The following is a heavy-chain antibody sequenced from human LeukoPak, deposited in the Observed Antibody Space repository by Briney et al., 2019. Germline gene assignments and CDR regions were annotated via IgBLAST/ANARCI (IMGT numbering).Heavy chain of an antibody. J-gene: IGHJ4*02. Sequence: ASVKVSCKASGYTFTSYDINWVRQATGQGLAWMGWMKPNSGNTGYAQKFQGRVTMTRNTSISTAYMELSSLRSEDTAVYYCARENSYGLVDYWGQGTLVTVSS. D-gene: IGHD5-18*01. CDR1: GYTFTSYD. CDR2: MKPNSGNT. CDR3: ARENSYGLVDY. V-gene: IGHV1-8*01.